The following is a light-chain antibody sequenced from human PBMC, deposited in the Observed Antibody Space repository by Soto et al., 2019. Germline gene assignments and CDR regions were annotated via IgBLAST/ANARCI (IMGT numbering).Light chain of an antibody. Sequence: AIRMTQSPSSLSASIGDRITITCRASQGISSYLAWYQQKPGKAPKVLIHTASTLQGGVPSRFSGSGSGTDFTLTISRLQSEDFATYYCQQYYTYPWTFGQGTKVEIK. CDR1: QGISSY. CDR2: TAS. V-gene: IGKV1-8*01. J-gene: IGKJ1*01. CDR3: QQYYTYPWT.